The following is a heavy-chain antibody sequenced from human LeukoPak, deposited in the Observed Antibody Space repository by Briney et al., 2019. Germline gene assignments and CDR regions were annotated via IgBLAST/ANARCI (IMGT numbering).Heavy chain of an antibody. CDR1: GFTFSSYA. J-gene: IGHJ4*02. D-gene: IGHD5-18*01. CDR3: ARDVVDTAMTYFDY. Sequence: GGSLRLSCAASGFTFSSYAMHWVRQAPGKGLGWVAVISYDGSNKYYADSVKGRFTISRDNSKNTLYLQMNSLRAEDTAVYYCARDVVDTAMTYFDYWGQGTLVTVSS. V-gene: IGHV3-30-3*01. CDR2: ISYDGSNK.